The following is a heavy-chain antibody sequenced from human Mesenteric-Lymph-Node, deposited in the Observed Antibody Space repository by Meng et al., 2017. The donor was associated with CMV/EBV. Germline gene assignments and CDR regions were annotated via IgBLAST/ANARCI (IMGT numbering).Heavy chain of an antibody. CDR2: IYSSGST. J-gene: IGHJ4*02. D-gene: IGHD1-26*01. CDR1: GGSISTYY. V-gene: IGHV4-59*01. Sequence: SETLSLTCTVSGGSISTYYWSWIRQPPGQGLEWIGYIYSSGSTNYNPSLWSRVTMSLDASKNQFSLNLSSVTAADTAVYFCARVSGGMGASFDFWGQGNLVTVSS. CDR3: ARVSGGMGASFDF.